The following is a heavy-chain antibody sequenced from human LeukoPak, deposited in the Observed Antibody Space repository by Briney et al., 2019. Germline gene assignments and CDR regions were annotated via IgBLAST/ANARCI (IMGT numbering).Heavy chain of an antibody. CDR3: AKDVRDTAMAPDY. CDR2: IWYGGSNK. J-gene: IGHJ4*02. Sequence: GSLRLSCAASGFTFSSYGMHWVRQAPGKGLEWVAVIWYGGSNKYYADSVKGRFTISRDNSKNTLYLQMNSLRAEDTAVYYCAKDVRDTAMAPDYWGQGTLVTVSS. V-gene: IGHV3-30*02. CDR1: GFTFSSYG. D-gene: IGHD5-18*01.